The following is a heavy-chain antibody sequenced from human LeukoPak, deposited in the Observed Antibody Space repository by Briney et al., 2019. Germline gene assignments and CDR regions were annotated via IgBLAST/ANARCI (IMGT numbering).Heavy chain of an antibody. Sequence: SETLSLTCTVSGGSISGYYWSWIPQPPGKGLEWIGYIYYSGSTNYNPSLKSRVTISVDTSKNQFSLKLSSVTAADTAVYYCARARTYCSGGSCYAWYFWHWGPVTLVTVSS. CDR1: GGSISGYY. J-gene: IGHJ1*01. D-gene: IGHD2-15*01. CDR2: IYYSGST. V-gene: IGHV4-59*01. CDR3: ARARTYCSGGSCYAWYFWH.